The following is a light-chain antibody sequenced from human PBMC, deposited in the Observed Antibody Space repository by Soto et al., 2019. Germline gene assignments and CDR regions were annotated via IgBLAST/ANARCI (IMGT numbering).Light chain of an antibody. J-gene: IGKJ3*01. CDR1: QSVDTY. CDR3: QQRRNWVS. CDR2: DTS. V-gene: IGKV3-11*01. Sequence: LTQSPAILSLSPGERATLSCTASQSVDTYIAWYQQRPGQPPRLLLHDTSHRASGVPARFRGSGSGTDFTLTISSVEPGDFGVYVCQQRRNWVSFGPGTRL.